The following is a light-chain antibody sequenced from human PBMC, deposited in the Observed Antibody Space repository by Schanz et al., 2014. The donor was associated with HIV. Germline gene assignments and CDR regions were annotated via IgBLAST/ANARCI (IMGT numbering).Light chain of an antibody. J-gene: IGLJ2*01. CDR3: SSYAGSNIFV. Sequence: QSALTQPASVSGSPGQSVTISCTGTSSDVGGHDRVSWYQQYPGKAPKLLIYEVDKRPSGVPDRFSGSKSGNTASLTVSGLQAEDEADYYCSSYAGSNIFVFGGGTKLPVL. CDR2: EVD. V-gene: IGLV2-8*01. CDR1: SSDVGGHDR.